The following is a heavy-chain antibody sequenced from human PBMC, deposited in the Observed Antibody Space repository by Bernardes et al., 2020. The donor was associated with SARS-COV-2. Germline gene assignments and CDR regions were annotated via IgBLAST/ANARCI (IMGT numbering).Heavy chain of an antibody. V-gene: IGHV3-30*18. D-gene: IGHD4-17*01. CDR2: ISYDGSNK. J-gene: IGHJ6*02. Sequence: GGSLRLSRAASGFTFSSYGMHWVRQAPGKGLEWVAVISYDGSNKYYADSVKGRFTISRDNSKNTLYLQMNSLRAEDTAVYYCAKDYGDYGGMDVWGQGTTVTVSS. CDR3: AKDYGDYGGMDV. CDR1: GFTFSSYG.